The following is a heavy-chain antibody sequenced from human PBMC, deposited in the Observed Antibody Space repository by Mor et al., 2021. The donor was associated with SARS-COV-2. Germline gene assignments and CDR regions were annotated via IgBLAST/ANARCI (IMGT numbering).Heavy chain of an antibody. D-gene: IGHD3-3*01. J-gene: IGHJ4*02. CDR3: ARGGATLFGVVES. V-gene: IGHV1-2*02. Sequence: NFQGRVTMTRDTSINTAYMELRRVRSDDTAVYYCARGGATLFGVVESWGQGTLVTVSS.